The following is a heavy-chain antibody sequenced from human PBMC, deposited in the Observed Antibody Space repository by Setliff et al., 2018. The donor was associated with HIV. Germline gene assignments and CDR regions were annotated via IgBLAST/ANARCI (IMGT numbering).Heavy chain of an antibody. V-gene: IGHV3-30*04. CDR1: GFTFSSYA. J-gene: IGHJ4*02. CDR3: ARDQVANYYGSGIDY. Sequence: PGGSLRLSCAASGFTFSSYAIHWVRRAPGKGLEWVAFISYDGSKKYDADFVKGRFTISRDNSKNTLYLQMNSLRAEDTAVYYCARDQVANYYGSGIDYWGQGTLVTVSS. D-gene: IGHD3-10*01. CDR2: ISYDGSKK.